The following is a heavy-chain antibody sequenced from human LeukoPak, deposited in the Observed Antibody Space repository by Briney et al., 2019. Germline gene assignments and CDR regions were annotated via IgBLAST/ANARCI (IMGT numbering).Heavy chain of an antibody. J-gene: IGHJ3*01. CDR2: IKEDGSEK. CDR3: ARDWLAGVPFDAFDL. CDR1: GFTFSNAW. V-gene: IGHV3-7*01. D-gene: IGHD3-10*01. Sequence: GGSLRLSCAASGFTFSNAWMSWVRQAPGKGLEWVANIKEDGSEKYYVDSVKGRFTISRDNAKNSLYLHMNSLTAEGTAMYYCARDWLAGVPFDAFDLWGQGTMVTVSS.